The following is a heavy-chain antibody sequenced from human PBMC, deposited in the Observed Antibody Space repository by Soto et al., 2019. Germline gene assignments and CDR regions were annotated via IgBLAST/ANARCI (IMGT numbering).Heavy chain of an antibody. Sequence: SETLSLTCTVSGGSISSGGYYWSWIRQHPGKGLEWIGYIYYSGSTYYNPSLKSRVTISVDTSKNQFSLKLSSVTAADTAVYYCARGFDWLFPNWLDPWGQGTLVTVYS. CDR1: GGSISSGGYY. J-gene: IGHJ5*02. CDR2: IYYSGST. D-gene: IGHD3-9*01. V-gene: IGHV4-31*03. CDR3: ARGFDWLFPNWLDP.